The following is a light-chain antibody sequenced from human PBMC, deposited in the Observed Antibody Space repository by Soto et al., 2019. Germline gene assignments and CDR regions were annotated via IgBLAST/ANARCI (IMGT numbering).Light chain of an antibody. Sequence: QSALTQPRSVSGSPGQSVTISCTGTSSDVGGYNYVSWYQQHPGKAPKLVIYDVSKRPSGVPDRFSGSKSANTASLTISGLQAEDEADYYCRSYAGNSLWVFGGGTKLTVL. CDR2: DVS. V-gene: IGLV2-11*01. CDR3: RSYAGNSLWV. CDR1: SSDVGGYNY. J-gene: IGLJ3*02.